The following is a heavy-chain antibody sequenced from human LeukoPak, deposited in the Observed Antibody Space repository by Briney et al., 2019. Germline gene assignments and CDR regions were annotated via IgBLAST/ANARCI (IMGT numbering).Heavy chain of an antibody. CDR3: AKELTRTARIPKSGSDP. V-gene: IGHV3-23*01. CDR2: ITNSGAST. J-gene: IGHJ5*02. D-gene: IGHD1-14*01. CDR1: GFDFNPYA. Sequence: PGGSLRLSCAAAGFDFNPYAMTWVRQAPGKGLEWVSSITNSGASTYYADSVKGRFTISRDNSKNVLFLQMDNLRDDDTAMYYCAKELTRTARIPKSGSDPWGQGTLVAVSS.